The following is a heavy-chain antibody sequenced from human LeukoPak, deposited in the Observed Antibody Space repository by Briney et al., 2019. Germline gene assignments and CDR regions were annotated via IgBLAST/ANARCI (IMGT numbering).Heavy chain of an antibody. D-gene: IGHD1-26*01. V-gene: IGHV3-23*01. J-gene: IGHJ4*02. CDR3: TKRVKYGGTWDHFAD. CDR2: VNADGGNT. CDR1: GCTFDNYR. Sequence: GGSLRLSCAASGCTFDNYRMSWVRQAPGKGLEWVSTVNADGGNTYYADSVKGRFTISRDNSKSTLILQMNSLRVEDTALYYCTKRVKYGGTWDHFADWGQGALVTVSS.